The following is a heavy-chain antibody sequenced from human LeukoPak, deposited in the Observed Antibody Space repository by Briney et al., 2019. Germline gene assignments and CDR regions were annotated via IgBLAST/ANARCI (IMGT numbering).Heavy chain of an antibody. J-gene: IGHJ1*01. Sequence: ASVKVSCKVSGYTLTELSMHWVRQAPGKGLEWMGGFDPEDGETIYAQKFQGRVTMTEDTSTDTAYMELSSLRSEDTAVYYCARVLKSSFPSHPNMDFQHWGQGTLVTVSS. CDR2: FDPEDGET. CDR1: GYTLTELS. CDR3: ARVLKSSFPSHPNMDFQH. D-gene: IGHD6-13*01. V-gene: IGHV1-24*01.